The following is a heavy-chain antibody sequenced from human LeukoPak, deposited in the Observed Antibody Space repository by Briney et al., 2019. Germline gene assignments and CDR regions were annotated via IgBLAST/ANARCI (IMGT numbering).Heavy chain of an antibody. D-gene: IGHD5-18*01. V-gene: IGHV3-21*05. CDR1: GFTFRTSG. CDR3: ARGRVAYSYGYGGYFDY. CDR2: IGTSSSDT. Sequence: GGSLRLSCAGSGFTFRTSGMNWVRQAPGEGLELVSFIGTSSSDTYYADSVKGRFTISRDNAKNTLYLQMNSLRAEDTAVYYCARGRVAYSYGYGGYFDYWGQGTLVTVSS. J-gene: IGHJ4*02.